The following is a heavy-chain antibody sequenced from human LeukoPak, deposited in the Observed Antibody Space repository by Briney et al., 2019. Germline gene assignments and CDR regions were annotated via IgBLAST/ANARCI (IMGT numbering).Heavy chain of an antibody. Sequence: PGGSLRLSCAASGFTFSSYWMSWVRQAPGKGLEWVANIKQDGSEKYYVDSVKGRFTISRDNAKNSLYLQMNSLRAEDTAVYYCARALYNRGWYPDYFDSWGQGTLVTVSS. CDR3: ARALYNRGWYPDYFDS. CDR1: GFTFSSYW. CDR2: IKQDGSEK. J-gene: IGHJ4*02. D-gene: IGHD6-19*01. V-gene: IGHV3-7*01.